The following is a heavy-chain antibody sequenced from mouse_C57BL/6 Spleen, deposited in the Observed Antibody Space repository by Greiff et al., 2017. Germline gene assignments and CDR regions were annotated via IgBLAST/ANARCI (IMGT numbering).Heavy chain of an antibody. V-gene: IGHV14-2*01. CDR3: ARGITTVVDPYAMDY. CDR1: GFNIKDYY. J-gene: IGHJ4*01. CDR2: IDPEDGDT. Sequence: EVQRVESGAELVKPGASVKLSCTASGFNIKDYYMHWVKQRTEQGLEWIGRIDPEDGDTKYAPKFQGKATITADTSSNTAYLQLSSLTSEDTAVYYCARGITTVVDPYAMDYWGQGTSVTVSS. D-gene: IGHD1-1*01.